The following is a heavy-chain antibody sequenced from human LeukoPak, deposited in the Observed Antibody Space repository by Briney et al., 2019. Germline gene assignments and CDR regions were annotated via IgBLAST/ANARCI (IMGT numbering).Heavy chain of an antibody. CDR1: GYTFTSYA. Sequence: ASVKVPCKASGYTFTSYAMHWVRQAPGQRLEWMGWINAGNGNTKYSQKFQGRVTITRDTSASTAYMELSSLRSEDTAVYYCARGVVGSSSWQFDYWGQGTLVTVSS. CDR2: INAGNGNT. D-gene: IGHD6-13*01. CDR3: ARGVVGSSSWQFDY. V-gene: IGHV1-3*01. J-gene: IGHJ4*02.